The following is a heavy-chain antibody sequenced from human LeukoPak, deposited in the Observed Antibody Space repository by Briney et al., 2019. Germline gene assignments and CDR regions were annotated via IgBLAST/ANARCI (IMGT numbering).Heavy chain of an antibody. V-gene: IGHV3-23*01. CDR3: VTRGTTATKYIEH. CDR1: GFAFASFA. CDR2: ITGSGGNT. J-gene: IGHJ4*02. D-gene: IGHD2-21*02. Sequence: PGGSLRLSCAASGFAFASFALSWVRQAPGKGLEWVSTITGSGGNTYYADSVKGRFTISRDNSKNTLHLQMNSLRVEDTAVYYCVTRGTTATKYIEHWGQGTLVTVSS.